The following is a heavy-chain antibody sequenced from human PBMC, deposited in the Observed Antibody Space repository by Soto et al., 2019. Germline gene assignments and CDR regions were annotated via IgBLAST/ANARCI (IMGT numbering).Heavy chain of an antibody. CDR2: ISYDGSNK. Sequence: QVQLVESGGGVVQPGRSLRLSCAASGFTFSSYAMHWVRQAPGKGLAWVAVISYDGSNKYYPDSVKGRFTISRDNSKNTLYLQMNSRRAEDTAVYYCAREGGPYYDNLTGSIGRFDYWGQGTLVTVSS. D-gene: IGHD3-9*01. CDR3: AREGGPYYDNLTGSIGRFDY. J-gene: IGHJ4*02. V-gene: IGHV3-30-3*01. CDR1: GFTFSSYA.